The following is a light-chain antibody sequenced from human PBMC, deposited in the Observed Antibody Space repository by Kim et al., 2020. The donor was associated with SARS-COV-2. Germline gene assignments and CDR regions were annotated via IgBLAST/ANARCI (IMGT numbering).Light chain of an antibody. CDR3: TSYVGNDREI. CDR2: EVS. CDR1: SSDVGGYNF. Sequence: GQSVTISCPGTSSDVGGYNFVSWYQQHPGKAPKRMIYEVSKRPSGVPDRFSGSKSGNTASLTVSGLQAEDEADYYCTSYVGNDREIFGTGTKVTVL. J-gene: IGLJ1*01. V-gene: IGLV2-8*01.